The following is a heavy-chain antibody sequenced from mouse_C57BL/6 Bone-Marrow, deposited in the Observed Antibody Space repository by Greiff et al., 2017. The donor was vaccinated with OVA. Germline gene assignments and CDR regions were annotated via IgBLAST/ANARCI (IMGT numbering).Heavy chain of an antibody. V-gene: IGHV1-81*01. CDR2: IYPRSGNT. Sequence: QVQLQQSGAELARPGASVKLSCKASGYTFTSSGLSWVKQRTGQGLEWIGEIYPRSGNTYYNEKFKGKATLTADKSSSTAYMELRSLTSEYSAVYFCARGPHYYGSSSWFAYWGQGTLVTVSA. CDR1: GYTFTSSG. CDR3: ARGPHYYGSSSWFAY. J-gene: IGHJ3*01. D-gene: IGHD1-1*01.